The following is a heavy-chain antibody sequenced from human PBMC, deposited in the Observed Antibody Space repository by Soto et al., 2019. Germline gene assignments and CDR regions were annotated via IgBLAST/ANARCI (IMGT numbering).Heavy chain of an antibody. V-gene: IGHV3-23*01. D-gene: IGHD3-16*02. CDR1: GFTFASYV. J-gene: IGHJ4*02. Sequence: GWSLRLSCAGSGFTFASYVMTLVRQAPGKGLEWVSSISATGGSTYYAGSVKGRFTISRDNSKNTLFLQMNSLRAEDTAIYYCANAEHPRRSIGFDYWGKGTLVTVSS. CDR3: ANAEHPRRSIGFDY. CDR2: ISATGGST.